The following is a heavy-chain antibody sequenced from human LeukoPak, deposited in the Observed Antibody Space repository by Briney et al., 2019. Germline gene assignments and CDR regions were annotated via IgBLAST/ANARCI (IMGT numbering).Heavy chain of an antibody. D-gene: IGHD3-3*01. V-gene: IGHV4-4*07. J-gene: IGHJ6*03. CDR1: GGSISSYY. CDR2: IYTSGST. CDR3: AREWEWINTILWDNSYYYMDV. Sequence: SETLSLTCTVSGGSISSYYWSWIRQPAGKGLEWIGRIYTSGSTNYNPSLKSRVTMSVDTSKNQFSLKLSSVTAADTAVYYCAREWEWINTILWDNSYYYMDVWGKGTTVTVSS.